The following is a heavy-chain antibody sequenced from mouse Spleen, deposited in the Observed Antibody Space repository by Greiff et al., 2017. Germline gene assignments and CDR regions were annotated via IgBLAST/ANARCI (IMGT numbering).Heavy chain of an antibody. D-gene: IGHD2-3*01. V-gene: IGHV5-9-3*01. CDR2: ISSGGGNT. CDR3: ARHDGYYVGAMDY. Sequence: EVQLVESGGGLVKLGGSLKLSCAASGFTFSSYAMSWVRQTPEKRLEWVATISSGGGNTYYPDSVKGRFTISRDNAKNTLYLQMSSLKSEDTAMYYCARHDGYYVGAMDYWGQGTSVTVSS. J-gene: IGHJ4*01. CDR1: GFTFSSYA.